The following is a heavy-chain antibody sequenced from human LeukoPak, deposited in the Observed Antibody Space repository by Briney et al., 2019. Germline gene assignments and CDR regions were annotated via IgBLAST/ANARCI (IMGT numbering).Heavy chain of an antibody. J-gene: IGHJ4*02. Sequence: ASVKVSCKASGYTFTGYYMHWVRQAPGQGLEWMGRINPNSGGTNYAQKFQGRVTMTRDTSISTAYMELSGLRSDDTAVYYCARDQGGSGSSNFDYWGQGTLVTVSS. CDR1: GYTFTGYY. V-gene: IGHV1-2*06. D-gene: IGHD3-10*01. CDR3: ARDQGGSGSSNFDY. CDR2: INPNSGGT.